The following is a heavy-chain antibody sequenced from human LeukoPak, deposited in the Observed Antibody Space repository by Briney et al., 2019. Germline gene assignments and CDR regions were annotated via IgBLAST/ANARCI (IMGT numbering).Heavy chain of an antibody. Sequence: GGSLRLSCAASGFTVSSNYMSWVRQAPGKGLEWVSVIYSGGSTYYADSVKGRFTISRDNSKNTLYLQMNSLRAEDTAVYYCARVKGSSWPYYYYYMDVWGKGTTVTVSS. V-gene: IGHV3-53*01. J-gene: IGHJ6*03. CDR3: ARVKGSSWPYYYYYMDV. D-gene: IGHD6-13*01. CDR1: GFTVSSNY. CDR2: IYSGGST.